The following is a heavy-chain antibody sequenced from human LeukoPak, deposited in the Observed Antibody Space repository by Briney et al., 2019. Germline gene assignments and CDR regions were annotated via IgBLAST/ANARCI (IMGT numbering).Heavy chain of an antibody. CDR2: IYYSGST. CDR1: GGSISSGDYY. Sequence: PSETLSLTCTVSGGSISSGDYYWIWIRQPPGKGLEWIGYIYYSGSTYYNPSFKSRVTISVDTSKNQFSLKLSSVTAADTAVYYCAHYDSSGYILSGYFDLWGRGTLVTVSS. J-gene: IGHJ2*01. D-gene: IGHD3-22*01. CDR3: AHYDSSGYILSGYFDL. V-gene: IGHV4-30-4*01.